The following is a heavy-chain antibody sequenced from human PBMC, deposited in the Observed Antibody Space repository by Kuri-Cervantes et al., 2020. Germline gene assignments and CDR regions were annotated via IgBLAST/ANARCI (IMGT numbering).Heavy chain of an antibody. V-gene: IGHV4-30-2*01. D-gene: IGHD4-17*01. CDR1: GGSISSGGYS. CDR2: IYHSGST. J-gene: IGHJ2*01. CDR3: ARVFGDYGDRYFDL. Sequence: SCAVSGGSISSGGYSWSWIRQPPGKGLEWIGYIYHSGSTYYNPSLKSRVTISVDRSKNQFSLKLSSVTAADTAVYYCARVFGDYGDRYFDLWGRGTLVTVSS.